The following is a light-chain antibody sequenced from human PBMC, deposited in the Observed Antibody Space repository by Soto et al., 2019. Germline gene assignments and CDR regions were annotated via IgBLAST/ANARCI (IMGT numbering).Light chain of an antibody. Sequence: EIVMTQAPATLSVSPGERATPSFRASQNISRSLAWYQQKPGQGPSLLIYGTSTRAGGVPARFSGGGSGTDFTLTISSLQPEDFATYYCQQSYSTLTFGGGTKVDIK. CDR2: GTS. CDR3: QQSYSTLT. V-gene: IGKV3-15*01. J-gene: IGKJ4*01. CDR1: QNISRS.